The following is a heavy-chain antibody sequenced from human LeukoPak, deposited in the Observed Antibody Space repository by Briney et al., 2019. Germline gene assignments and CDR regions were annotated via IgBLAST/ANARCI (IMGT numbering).Heavy chain of an antibody. V-gene: IGHV4-59*08. D-gene: IGHD1-26*01. J-gene: IGHJ4*02. CDR1: GGSISTYY. CDR2: IYYSGSA. Sequence: SQTLSLTCTVSGGSISTYYWNWIRQPPGKGLEWIGNIYYSGSAKYNPSLKSRVTTSVDTSKNQFSLKLSSVTAADTAVYYCARQGPYSGNYYGGIDYWGQGTLVTVSS. CDR3: ARQGPYSGNYYGGIDY.